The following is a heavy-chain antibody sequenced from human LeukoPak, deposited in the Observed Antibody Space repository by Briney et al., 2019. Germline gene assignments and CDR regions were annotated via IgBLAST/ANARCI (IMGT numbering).Heavy chain of an antibody. CDR1: GGSITSYY. CDR3: ARVGSKVVRGVIIPGNWFDR. D-gene: IGHD3-10*01. Sequence: PSGTLSLTCTVSGGSITSYYWSWIRQPAGKGLEWIGRFYTSGNTNYNPSLKSRVTMSVDTSKNQFSLKLSSVTAADTAVCYCARVGSKVVRGVIIPGNWFDRWGQGNLVTVSS. V-gene: IGHV4-4*07. CDR2: FYTSGNT. J-gene: IGHJ5*02.